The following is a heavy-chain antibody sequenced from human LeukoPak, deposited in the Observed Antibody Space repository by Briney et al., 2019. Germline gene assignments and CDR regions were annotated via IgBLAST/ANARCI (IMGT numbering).Heavy chain of an antibody. J-gene: IGHJ4*02. D-gene: IGHD2-15*01. Sequence: PGESLKISCQGSGSSFTSYWIGWVRQMPGKGLEWMGIIYPGDSDTRYSPSFQGQVTISADKSISTAYLQWSSLKASDTAMYYCARHTPACSGGSCLFDYWGQGTLVTVSS. CDR3: ARHTPACSGGSCLFDY. V-gene: IGHV5-51*01. CDR1: GSSFTSYW. CDR2: IYPGDSDT.